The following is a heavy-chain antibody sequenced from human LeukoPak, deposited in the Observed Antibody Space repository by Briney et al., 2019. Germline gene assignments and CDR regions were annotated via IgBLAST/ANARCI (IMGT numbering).Heavy chain of an antibody. CDR1: GGSISSSNW. V-gene: IGHV4-4*02. CDR2: IYHSGST. D-gene: IGHD6-19*01. CDR3: ATDGSFFKGAVAGIGVFPGHAFDI. Sequence: SETLSLTCAVSGGSISSSNWWSWVRQPPGKGLEWIGEIYHSGSTNYNPSLKSRVTISVDKSKNQFSLKLSSVTAADTAVYYCATDGSFFKGAVAGIGVFPGHAFDIWGQGTMVTVSS. J-gene: IGHJ3*02.